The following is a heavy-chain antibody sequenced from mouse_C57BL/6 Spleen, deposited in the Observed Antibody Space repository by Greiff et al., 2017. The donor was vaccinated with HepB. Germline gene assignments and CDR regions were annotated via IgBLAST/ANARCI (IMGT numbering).Heavy chain of an antibody. CDR3: VITTVVGYFDV. J-gene: IGHJ1*03. Sequence: LVESGPELVKPGASVKISCKASGYSFTSYYIHWVKQRPGQGLEWIGWIYPGSGNTKYNEKFKGKATLTADTSSSTAYMQLSSLTSEDSAVYYCVITTVVGYFDVWGTGTTVTVSS. V-gene: IGHV1-66*01. CDR2: IYPGSGNT. D-gene: IGHD1-1*01. CDR1: GYSFTSYY.